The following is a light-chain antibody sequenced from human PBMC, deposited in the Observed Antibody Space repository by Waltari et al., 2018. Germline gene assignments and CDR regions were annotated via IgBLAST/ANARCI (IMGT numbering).Light chain of an antibody. CDR2: GTS. V-gene: IGKV3-20*01. CDR3: QQYERLPRT. J-gene: IGKJ1*01. Sequence: EIVLTQSPGTLSLSPRETATLSCRASQGVRSRGLACYQHKPAQSPRLPIYGTSERGTGTPERFSGSGAGTDFTLIISRLEPEDFAVYYCQQYERLPRTFGQGTKVEIK. CDR1: QGVRSRG.